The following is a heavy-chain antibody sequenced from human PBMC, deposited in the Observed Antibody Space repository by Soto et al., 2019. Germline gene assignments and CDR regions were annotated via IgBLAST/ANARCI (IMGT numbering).Heavy chain of an antibody. CDR2: INHSEST. Sequence: SETLSLTCAAYGGSYRVYYWSWLCQRPGKGLEWIGEINHSESTNYNPSLTSRVTISVDTSKNQFSLKLSSVTAADTAVYYCARGSSWLDAFDIWGQGTMVTVSS. J-gene: IGHJ3*02. CDR3: ARGSSWLDAFDI. V-gene: IGHV4-34*01. CDR1: GGSYRVYY. D-gene: IGHD6-13*01.